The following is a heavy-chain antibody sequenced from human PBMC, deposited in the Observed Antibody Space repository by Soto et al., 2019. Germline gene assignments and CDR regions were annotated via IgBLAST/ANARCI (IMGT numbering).Heavy chain of an antibody. J-gene: IGHJ6*02. D-gene: IGHD3-3*01. Sequence: EVQLVESGGGLVQPGGSLRLSCAASGFTFSSYEMNWVRQAPGKGLEWFSYISSSGSTIYYADSVKGRFTISRDNAKNALYLQMNSLRAEDTAVYYCARVLPGGWLLLDYYYYSGMDVWGQGTTVTVSS. V-gene: IGHV3-48*03. CDR2: ISSSGSTI. CDR3: ARVLPGGWLLLDYYYYSGMDV. CDR1: GFTFSSYE.